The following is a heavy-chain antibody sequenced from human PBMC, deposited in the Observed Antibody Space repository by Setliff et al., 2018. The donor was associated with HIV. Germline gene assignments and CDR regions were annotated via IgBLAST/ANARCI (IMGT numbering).Heavy chain of an antibody. V-gene: IGHV1-69*10. Sequence: ASVKVSCKASGGTFSIYAISWVRQAPGQGLEWMGGIIPILGMSMYAQKFQGRVTITADESTSTAYMELSSLRSDDTAVYYCARGGVCASTSCGGNYYYGMDVWGQGTTVTVSS. D-gene: IGHD2-2*01. J-gene: IGHJ6*02. CDR2: IIPILGMS. CDR3: ARGGVCASTSCGGNYYYGMDV. CDR1: GGTFSIYA.